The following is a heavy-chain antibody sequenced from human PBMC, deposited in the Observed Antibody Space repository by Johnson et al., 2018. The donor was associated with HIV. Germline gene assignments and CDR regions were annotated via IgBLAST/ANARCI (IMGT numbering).Heavy chain of an antibody. V-gene: IGHV3-11*04. CDR2: ISSSGDTT. CDR3: ARERRSDDDYDGFDI. CDR1: GFIFSDYC. D-gene: IGHD1-1*01. J-gene: IGHJ3*02. Sequence: QVQLVESGGDLVKPGGSLRLSCAASGFIFSDYCMSWIRQAPGKGLEWVSYISSSGDTTYYADSVKGRFTISRDIAENSLYLQMNSLRAEDTAVYYCARERRSDDDYDGFDIWGQGTLVTVSS.